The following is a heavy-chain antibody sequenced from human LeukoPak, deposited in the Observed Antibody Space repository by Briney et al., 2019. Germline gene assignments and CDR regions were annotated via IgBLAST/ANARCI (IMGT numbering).Heavy chain of an antibody. CDR1: GFTISNYW. CDR3: ARDLFFSDAGYSSGWRAEYFHH. Sequence: TGGSLRLSCAASGFTISNYWMNWVRQASGEGLEWVANINQDGSVEHYVDSVKGRFTISRDNAKNSLYLQMNTLRAEDTAVYYCARDLFFSDAGYSSGWRAEYFHHWGQGTLVTVSS. J-gene: IGHJ1*01. V-gene: IGHV3-7*01. D-gene: IGHD6-19*01. CDR2: INQDGSVE.